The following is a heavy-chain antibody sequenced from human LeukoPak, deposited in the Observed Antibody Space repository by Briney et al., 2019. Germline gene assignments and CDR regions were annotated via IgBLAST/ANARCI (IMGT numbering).Heavy chain of an antibody. J-gene: IGHJ4*02. D-gene: IGHD3-10*02. CDR1: GFTFDDYA. V-gene: IGHV3-9*01. Sequence: GGSLRLSCAASGFTFDDYAMHWVRHVPRKGLERVSGISWNSGTIGYADSVMGRFTMSRDNAKNYLYLQMNSLRAEDTALYYCVKGTGSYYVRYYLDFWGQGTLVTVSS. CDR3: VKGTGSYYVRYYLDF. CDR2: ISWNSGTI.